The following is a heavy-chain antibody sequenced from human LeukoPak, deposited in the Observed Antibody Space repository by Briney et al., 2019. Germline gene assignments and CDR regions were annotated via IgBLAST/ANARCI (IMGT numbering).Heavy chain of an antibody. V-gene: IGHV3-23*01. D-gene: IGHD3-3*01. CDR1: GFTFSSYA. CDR3: AKEHDLWHEEGNWFDT. J-gene: IGHJ5*02. CDR2: INDDTP. Sequence: GGSLRLSCAASGFTFSSYAMGWVRQAPGKGLEWVSAINDDTPYYTDSVKGRFTVSRDNSKDPLYLHLNSLRAEDTAIYYCAKEHDLWHEEGNWFDTWGQGVLVTVSS.